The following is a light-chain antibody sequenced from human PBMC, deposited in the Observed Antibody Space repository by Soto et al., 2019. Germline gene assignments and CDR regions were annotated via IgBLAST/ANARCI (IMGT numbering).Light chain of an antibody. CDR3: QQRSNWPPGIT. V-gene: IGKV3-11*01. J-gene: IGKJ4*01. Sequence: EIVLTQSPATLSLSPGERATLSCMASQSVRSYLAWYQQTPGQAPRLLIYDASNRATGIPARFSGSGSGTDFTLTISSLEPEDFAVYYCQQRSNWPPGITFGGGTKVEIK. CDR2: DAS. CDR1: QSVRSY.